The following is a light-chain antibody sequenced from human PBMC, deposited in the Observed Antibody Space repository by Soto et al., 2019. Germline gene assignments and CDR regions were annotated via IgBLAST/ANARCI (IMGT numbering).Light chain of an antibody. J-gene: IGKJ1*01. CDR2: GAS. CDR1: QSVSSTF. Sequence: EIVLTQSPGSLSLSPGERATLSCRASQSVSSTFFAWYQQRPGPAPRLLMYGASGRATGIPERFSGSGSGTDFTLTISRLEPEDFAVYYCQQFDSSVTFGQGTKVEIK. V-gene: IGKV3-20*01. CDR3: QQFDSSVT.